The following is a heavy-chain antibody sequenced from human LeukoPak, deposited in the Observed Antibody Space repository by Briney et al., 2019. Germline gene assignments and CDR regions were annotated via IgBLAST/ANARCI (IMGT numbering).Heavy chain of an antibody. CDR3: ARWEIRGTAHQLDY. Sequence: PGGSLRLSCAASGFTLSSHWMTWVRQAPGKELEWVANINQDGSAKYYVDSVKGRFTISRDNAKNSMYLQMNSLRAEDTAVYYCARWEIRGTAHQLDYWGHGTLVTVSS. CDR2: INQDGSAK. V-gene: IGHV3-7*01. CDR1: GFTLSSHW. D-gene: IGHD1-7*01. J-gene: IGHJ4*01.